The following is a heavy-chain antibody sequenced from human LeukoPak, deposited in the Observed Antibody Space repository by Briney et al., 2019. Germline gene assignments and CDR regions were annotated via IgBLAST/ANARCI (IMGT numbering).Heavy chain of an antibody. CDR2: IYNNGNT. CDR1: GGSISTYF. V-gene: IGHV4-59*12. J-gene: IGHJ4*02. CDR3: ARGEEGATDFDY. Sequence: SETLSLTCTVSGGSISTYFWSWLRQPPGKELEWIGYIYNNGNTNYNPSLKSRVTISGDTSKNQFSLKLSSVTAADTAVYYCARGEEGATDFDYWGQGTLVTVSS. D-gene: IGHD1-26*01.